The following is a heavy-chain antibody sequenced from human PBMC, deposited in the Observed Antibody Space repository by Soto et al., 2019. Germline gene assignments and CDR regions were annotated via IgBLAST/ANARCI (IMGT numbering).Heavy chain of an antibody. J-gene: IGHJ4*02. CDR2: INAGNGNT. CDR3: ARVPGCSGGSCYSSLFVY. V-gene: IGHV1-3*01. Sequence: GASVKVSCKASGYTFTSYAMHWARQAPGQRLEWMGWINAGNGNTKYSQRFQGRVTITRDTSASTAYRELSSLRSEDTAVYYCARVPGCSGGSCYSSLFVYWGQATQVTVSS. CDR1: GYTFTSYA. D-gene: IGHD2-15*01.